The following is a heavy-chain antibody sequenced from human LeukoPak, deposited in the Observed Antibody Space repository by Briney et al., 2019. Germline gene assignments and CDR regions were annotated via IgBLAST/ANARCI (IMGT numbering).Heavy chain of an antibody. CDR2: INHSGST. J-gene: IGHJ4*02. CDR3: ARGTYHYDSSGSNLDY. Sequence: PSETLPLTCAVYGGSFSGYYWSWIRQPPGKGLEWIGEINHSGSTNYNPSLKSRVTMSVDTSKNQFSLKLSSVTAADTAVYYCARGTYHYDSSGSNLDYWGQGTLVTVSS. CDR1: GGSFSGYY. V-gene: IGHV4-34*01. D-gene: IGHD3-22*01.